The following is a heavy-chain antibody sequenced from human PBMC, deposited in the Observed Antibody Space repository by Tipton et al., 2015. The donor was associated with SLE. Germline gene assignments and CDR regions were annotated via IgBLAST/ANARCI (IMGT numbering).Heavy chain of an antibody. CDR2: IHYTGST. D-gene: IGHD4-17*01. J-gene: IGHJ4*02. CDR3: ARGDYGTKPGFDY. Sequence: TLSLTCAVYGGSFSGYYWSWVRQPPGKGLEWIASIHYTGSTYYNPSLKSRVIISVDTSKNQFSLKLSSMTAADTAVYYCARGDYGTKPGFDYWGQGTLVTVST. V-gene: IGHV4-34*01. CDR1: GGSFSGYY.